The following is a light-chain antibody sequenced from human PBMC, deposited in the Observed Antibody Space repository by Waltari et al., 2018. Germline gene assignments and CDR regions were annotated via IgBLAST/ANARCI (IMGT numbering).Light chain of an antibody. V-gene: IGLV2-14*03. CDR3: SSYTSSSTVV. J-gene: IGLJ2*01. CDR1: SSDVGRYSY. Sequence: QSALTPPASVSGSPGRSIPIPGTGTSSDVGRYSYVSWYQQHPGKAPKLMIYDVSARPSGVSNRFSGSKSGNTASLTISGLQAEDEADYYCSSYTSSSTVVFGGGTKLTVL. CDR2: DVS.